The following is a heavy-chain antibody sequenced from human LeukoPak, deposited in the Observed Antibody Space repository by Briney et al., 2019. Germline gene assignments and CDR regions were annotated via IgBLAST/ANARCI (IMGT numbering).Heavy chain of an antibody. D-gene: IGHD5-18*01. V-gene: IGHV4-34*01. CDR2: INHSGST. Sequence: SETLSLTCAVYGGSFSGYYWSWIRKPPGKWLEWIGEINHSGSTNYNPSLKSRVTISVDTSKNQFSLKLSSVTAADTAVYYCARGRYSYGDNWFDPWGQGTLVTVSS. J-gene: IGHJ5*02. CDR1: GGSFSGYY. CDR3: ARGRYSYGDNWFDP.